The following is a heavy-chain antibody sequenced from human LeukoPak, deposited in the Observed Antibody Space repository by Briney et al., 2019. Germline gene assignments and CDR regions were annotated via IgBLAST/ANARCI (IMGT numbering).Heavy chain of an antibody. D-gene: IGHD1-26*01. CDR3: ARDSGYNYYGMDV. CDR1: GFTFSDYG. V-gene: IGHV3-48*01. J-gene: IGHJ6*02. Sequence: GGSLRLSCAASGFTFSDYGMNWVRQAPGKGLEWLSYITGTSVTIYYAESVKGRFTISRDNAKNSLYLQINSLRAEDTAVYYCARDSGYNYYGMDVWGQGTTVTVSS. CDR2: ITGTSVTI.